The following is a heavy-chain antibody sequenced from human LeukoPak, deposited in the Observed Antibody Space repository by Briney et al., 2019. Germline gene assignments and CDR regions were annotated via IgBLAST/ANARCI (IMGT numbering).Heavy chain of an antibody. D-gene: IGHD3-22*01. CDR3: ARLAVASSGYYIDY. CDR1: GGSISSYY. Sequence: SETLSLTCTVSGGSISSYYWSWIRQPPGKGLEWIGEINHSGSTNYNPSLKSRVTISVDTSKNQFSLKLSSVTAADTAVYYCARLAVASSGYYIDYWGQGTLVTVSS. J-gene: IGHJ4*02. CDR2: INHSGST. V-gene: IGHV4-59*08.